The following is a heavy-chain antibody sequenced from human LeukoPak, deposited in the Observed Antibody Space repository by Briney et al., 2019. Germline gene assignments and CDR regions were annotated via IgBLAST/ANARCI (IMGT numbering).Heavy chain of an antibody. Sequence: SETLSLTCAVYGGSFSGYYWSWIRQPPGKGLEWIGEINHSGSTNYNPSLKSRVTMSVDTSKNQFSLKLSSVTAADTAVYYCARVGSYSSSGGGYYYYYMDVWGKGTTVTVSS. D-gene: IGHD6-6*01. CDR3: ARVGSYSSSGGGYYYYYMDV. V-gene: IGHV4-34*01. CDR2: INHSGST. CDR1: GGSFSGYY. J-gene: IGHJ6*03.